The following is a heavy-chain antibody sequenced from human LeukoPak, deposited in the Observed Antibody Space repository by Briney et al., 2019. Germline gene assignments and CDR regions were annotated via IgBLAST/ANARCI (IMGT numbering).Heavy chain of an antibody. Sequence: GGSLRLSCAASGFTFSSYGMNWVRQAPGKGLEWVSAITRSGTNTFYRDSVKGRFTVSRDNSKNTIFLQMNTLRADDTAVYFCATDPATVGVTTRDYWGQGTPVTVSS. V-gene: IGHV3-23*01. CDR2: ITRSGTNT. D-gene: IGHD1-26*01. CDR3: ATDPATVGVTTRDY. CDR1: GFTFSSYG. J-gene: IGHJ4*02.